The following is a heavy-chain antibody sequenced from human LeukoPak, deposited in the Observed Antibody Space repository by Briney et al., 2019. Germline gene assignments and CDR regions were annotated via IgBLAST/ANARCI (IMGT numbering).Heavy chain of an antibody. CDR2: IYPGDSDT. Sequence: GESLKISCKGSGYSFTSYWIGWVRQMPGKGLEWMGIIYPGDSDTRYGPSFQGQVTISADKSISTAYLQWSSLKASDTAMYYCARRGIVATKGVDYWGQGTLVTVSS. D-gene: IGHD5-12*01. V-gene: IGHV5-51*01. CDR3: ARRGIVATKGVDY. CDR1: GYSFTSYW. J-gene: IGHJ4*02.